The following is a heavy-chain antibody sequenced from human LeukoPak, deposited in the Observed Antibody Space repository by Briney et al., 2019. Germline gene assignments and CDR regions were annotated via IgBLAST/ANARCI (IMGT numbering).Heavy chain of an antibody. V-gene: IGHV3-20*04. Sequence: GGSLRLSCAASGFRFDDYIMNWVRHVPGKGLEWVAGINWDGASTGYGGSMKGRFTISRDNGKNSLYLQMNSLRVEDTAVYYCGRVHCSTSSCYDYYDYYMDVSGKGTTVTVSS. CDR3: GRVHCSTSSCYDYYDYYMDV. CDR1: GFRFDDYI. J-gene: IGHJ6*03. D-gene: IGHD2-2*01. CDR2: INWDGAST.